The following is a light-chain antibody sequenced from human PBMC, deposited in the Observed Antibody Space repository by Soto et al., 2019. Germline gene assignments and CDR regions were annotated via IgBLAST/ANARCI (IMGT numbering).Light chain of an antibody. CDR1: QSVSNY. V-gene: IGKV3-11*01. J-gene: IGKJ1*01. Sequence: SPATLSLSLVEGATLSCRASQSVSNYLAWYQQKPGQAPRLLIYDASNRATGITARFSGSGSGTDFTLTISRLEPEDFAVYYCHQRGNWSGTFGQGTKVDIK. CDR2: DAS. CDR3: HQRGNWSGT.